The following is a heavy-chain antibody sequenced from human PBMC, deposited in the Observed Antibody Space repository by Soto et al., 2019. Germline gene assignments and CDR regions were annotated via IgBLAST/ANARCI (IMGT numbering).Heavy chain of an antibody. Sequence: EVQLVESGGGLVQPGGSLRLSCVVSGFTVSSNYMSWVRQAPGKRLEWVSVTYSGSGTTYFADSVKGRFTVSRDNSKNTLYLQMNNLIAEHTAVYFCARAPAAYGGNSVDYWGRGTLVTVSS. J-gene: IGHJ4*02. CDR2: TYSGSGTT. V-gene: IGHV3-66*01. CDR1: GFTVSSNY. D-gene: IGHD4-17*01. CDR3: ARAPAAYGGNSVDY.